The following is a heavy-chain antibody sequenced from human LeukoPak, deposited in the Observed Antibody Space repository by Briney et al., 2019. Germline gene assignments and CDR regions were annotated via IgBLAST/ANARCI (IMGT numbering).Heavy chain of an antibody. D-gene: IGHD6-19*01. V-gene: IGHV1-18*01. Sequence: ASVKVSCKASGYTFTSYGISWVRQAPGQGLEWMGWISAYNGNTNYAQKLQGRVTMTTDTSTSTAYMELRSLRSDDTAVYYCARDQWLLPTHYFDYWGQGTLVTASS. CDR1: GYTFTSYG. J-gene: IGHJ4*02. CDR3: ARDQWLLPTHYFDY. CDR2: ISAYNGNT.